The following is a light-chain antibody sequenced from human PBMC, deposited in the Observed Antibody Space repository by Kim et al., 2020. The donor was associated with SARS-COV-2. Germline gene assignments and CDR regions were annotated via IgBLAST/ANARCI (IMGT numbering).Light chain of an antibody. J-gene: IGLJ2*01. CDR3: AAWDDSLSGVV. CDR1: SSNIGSNY. CDR2: RNN. V-gene: IGLV1-47*01. Sequence: GQMVPISCSGSSSNIGSNYVYWYQQLPGTAPKLLIYRNNQRPSGVPDRFSGSKSGTSASLAISGLRSEDEADYYCAAWDDSLSGVVFGGGTQLTVL.